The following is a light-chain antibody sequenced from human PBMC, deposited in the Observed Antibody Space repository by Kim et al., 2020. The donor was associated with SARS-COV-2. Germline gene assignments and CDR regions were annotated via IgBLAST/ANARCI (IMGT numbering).Light chain of an antibody. V-gene: IGKV1-39*01. CDR1: QSISSY. CDR2: TAS. Sequence: SASVGDRVTITCRASQSISSYLNWYQQKPGKAPKLLIYTASSLQSGVPSRFSGSGSGTDFTLTISSLQPEDFAIYYCQQSYNTPYTFGQGTKLEI. J-gene: IGKJ2*01. CDR3: QQSYNTPYT.